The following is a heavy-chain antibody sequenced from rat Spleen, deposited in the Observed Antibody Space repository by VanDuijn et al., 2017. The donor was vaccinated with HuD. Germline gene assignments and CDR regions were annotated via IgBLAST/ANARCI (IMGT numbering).Heavy chain of an antibody. CDR1: GFTFNNYW. Sequence: EVQLVESGGGLVQPRRSLKLSCVASGFTFNNYWMTWIRQAPGKGLEWVASITDTGGYTYYPDSEKGRFTISRDNAKSTLYLQMNSLRSEDTATYYCARQDTSGYSNWFTYWGLGTLVTVSS. D-gene: IGHD4-3*01. V-gene: IGHV5-31*01. CDR2: ITDTGGYT. J-gene: IGHJ3*01. CDR3: ARQDTSGYSNWFTY.